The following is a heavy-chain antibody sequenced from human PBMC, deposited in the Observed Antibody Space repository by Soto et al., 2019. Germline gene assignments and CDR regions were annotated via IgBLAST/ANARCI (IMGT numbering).Heavy chain of an antibody. CDR3: AGDPDSHYNDSHASSYP. CDR2: IIPIIGII. D-gene: IGHD4-4*01. V-gene: IGHV1-69*04. CDR1: GGTFSTYT. J-gene: IGHJ5*02. Sequence: SVKVSCKASGGTFSTYTITWVRQAAGQGLEWMGRIIPIIGIINYAQKFQGRVTISADKFTGTAYMELTGLRSDDTAVYYCAGDPDSHYNDSHASSYPWGQGTLVTVSS.